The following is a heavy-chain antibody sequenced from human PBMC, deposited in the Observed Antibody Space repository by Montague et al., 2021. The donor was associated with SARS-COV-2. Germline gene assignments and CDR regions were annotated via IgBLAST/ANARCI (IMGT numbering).Heavy chain of an antibody. CDR3: ASKGSATSHVAY. Sequence: SETLSLTCVVSGDSISTDNWCTLVRLPPGKVLECVGEIYHTGSTKYKPSLKSRVNMSVDTSWNQFSLMLTSVTAVDTAFYYCASKGSATSHVAYWGQGTLVTVSS. CDR2: IYHTGST. V-gene: IGHV4-55*09. CDR1: GDSISTDNW. J-gene: IGHJ4*02. D-gene: IGHD3-10*01.